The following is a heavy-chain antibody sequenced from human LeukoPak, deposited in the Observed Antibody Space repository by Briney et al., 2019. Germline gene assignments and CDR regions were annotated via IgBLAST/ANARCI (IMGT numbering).Heavy chain of an antibody. J-gene: IGHJ6*03. Sequence: GGSLRLSCAASGFTFSSYNMNWVRQAPGKGLEWVSSITSSSTHIYYADSVKGRFTISRDNARNSLYLQMNSLRAEDTAVYYCARDPYSGSYGNDYYYYMDVWGKGTTVTISS. D-gene: IGHD1-26*01. CDR1: GFTFSSYN. CDR2: ITSSSTHI. CDR3: ARDPYSGSYGNDYYYYMDV. V-gene: IGHV3-21*01.